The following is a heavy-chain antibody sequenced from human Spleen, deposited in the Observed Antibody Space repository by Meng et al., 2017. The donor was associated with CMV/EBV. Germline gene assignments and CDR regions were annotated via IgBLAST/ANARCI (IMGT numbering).Heavy chain of an antibody. J-gene: IGHJ6*02. CDR1: GYTFTNYY. V-gene: IGHV1-18*04. CDR2: ISAYNGNT. D-gene: IGHD3-9*01. CDR3: ARVDEGYYGMDV. Sequence: ASVKVSCKASGYTFTNYYMHWVRQAPGQGLEWMGWISAYNGNTKNAQKLQGRVTLTTDTSTRTAYMELRSLRSDDTAVYYCARVDEGYYGMDVWGQGTTVTVSS.